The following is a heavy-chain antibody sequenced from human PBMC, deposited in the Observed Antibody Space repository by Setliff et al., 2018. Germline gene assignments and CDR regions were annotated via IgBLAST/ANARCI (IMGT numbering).Heavy chain of an antibody. CDR1: GGSMRSHY. D-gene: IGHD6-6*01. Sequence: ETLSLTCNVSGGSMRSHYWNWIRQPPGKGPEWIGYVYSTGTTTYNPLLKSRETMSVDTSRKNFSLRLTSVTAADTAVYYCARGGSTIASRPDLVYFDSWGRGALVTVSS. V-gene: IGHV4-4*08. CDR2: VYSTGTT. J-gene: IGHJ4*02. CDR3: ARGGSTIASRPDLVYFDS.